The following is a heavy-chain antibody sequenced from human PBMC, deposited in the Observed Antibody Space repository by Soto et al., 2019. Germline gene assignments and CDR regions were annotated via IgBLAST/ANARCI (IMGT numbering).Heavy chain of an antibody. Sequence: GLLLRLAGGASGVTFSSYARRWVRQEPGKGLEWVAVISYDGSNKYYADSVKGRFTISRDNSKNTLYLQMNSLRAEDTAVYYCARDRKPTVTLAGAFDIWGQGTMVTVSS. CDR1: GVTFSSYA. J-gene: IGHJ3*02. CDR3: ARDRKPTVTLAGAFDI. V-gene: IGHV3-30-3*01. CDR2: ISYDGSNK. D-gene: IGHD4-17*01.